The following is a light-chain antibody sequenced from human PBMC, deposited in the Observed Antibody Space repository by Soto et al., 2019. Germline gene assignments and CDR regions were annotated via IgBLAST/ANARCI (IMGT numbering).Light chain of an antibody. CDR3: QQYKSYPWT. CDR1: ESLIGW. J-gene: IGKJ1*01. V-gene: IGKV1-5*01. Sequence: DIQLTQSPSTLSASVGDTVTISCRASESLIGWLAWYQQRPGSAPKLLIYDASSLAGGVPSRFTGDGSGTAFSLTIASLQPDDFGTYYCQQYKSYPWTFGQGTKVDLK. CDR2: DAS.